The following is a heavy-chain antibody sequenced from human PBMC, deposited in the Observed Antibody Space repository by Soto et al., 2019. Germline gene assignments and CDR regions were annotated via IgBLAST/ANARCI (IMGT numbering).Heavy chain of an antibody. CDR3: AKGLCGDCYYYLDY. Sequence: GSLRLSCEASGFTFSNYAMSWVRQALGKGLDWVSTISGSGGSTYYADSVKGRFTISRDNSKNTLYLQMNSLRAEDTAVYYCAKGLCGDCYYYLDYWGQGTLVTVSS. J-gene: IGHJ4*02. V-gene: IGHV3-23*01. D-gene: IGHD2-21*02. CDR2: ISGSGGST. CDR1: GFTFSNYA.